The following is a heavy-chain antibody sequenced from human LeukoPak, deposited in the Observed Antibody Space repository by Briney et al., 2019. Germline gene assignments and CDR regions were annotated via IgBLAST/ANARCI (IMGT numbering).Heavy chain of an antibody. V-gene: IGHV3-7*01. D-gene: IGHD1-20*01. CDR2: IKQDGSER. Sequence: GGSLRLSCAASGLTFSGYWMSWVRQAPGKGLEWVANIKQDGSERCYVDSVKGRFTISRDNAKNSLYLQMNSLRAEDTAVYYCASGNWNDRAFDIWGQGTMVTVSS. CDR3: ASGNWNDRAFDI. CDR1: GLTFSGYW. J-gene: IGHJ3*02.